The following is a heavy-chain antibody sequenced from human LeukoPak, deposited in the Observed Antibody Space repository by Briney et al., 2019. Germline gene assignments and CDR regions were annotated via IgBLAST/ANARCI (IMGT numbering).Heavy chain of an antibody. V-gene: IGHV4-59*08. CDR2: IYYSGST. D-gene: IGHD3-10*01. CDR1: GGSISSYY. CDR3: ARVNYYGSGSYYKNFDY. J-gene: IGHJ4*02. Sequence: PSETLSLTCTVSGGSISSYYWSWIRQPPGRGLEWIGYIYYSGSTNYNPSLKSRVTISVDTSKNQFSLKLSSVTAADTAVYYCARVNYYGSGSYYKNFDYWGQGTLVTVSS.